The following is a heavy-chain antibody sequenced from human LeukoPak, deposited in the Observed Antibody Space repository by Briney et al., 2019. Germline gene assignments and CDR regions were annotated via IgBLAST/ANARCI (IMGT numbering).Heavy chain of an antibody. CDR2: IYNSGHT. V-gene: IGHV4-59*01. CDR3: ARAAVTTSRYFQH. D-gene: IGHD4-17*01. CDR1: GGSISNYY. Sequence: SETLSLTCTVSGGSISNYYWSWIRQPPGKGLEWIGYIYNSGHTNYNPSLKSRVTISEDTSKNQLSLKLSSGTAADTAVYCCARAAVTTSRYFQHWGQGTLVTVSS. J-gene: IGHJ1*01.